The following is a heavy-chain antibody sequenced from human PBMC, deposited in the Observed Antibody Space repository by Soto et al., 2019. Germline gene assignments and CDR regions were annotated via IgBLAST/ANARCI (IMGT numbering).Heavy chain of an antibody. Sequence: QVQLVESGGGLVKPEGPLNPPGAAPDLPFITYYMTWIGKPPGKGLEWVSYISSSGSTIYYADSVKGRFTISRDNAKNSLYLQMNSLRAEDTAVYYCARDYSGGDYWGQGTLVTVSS. J-gene: IGHJ4*02. CDR3: ARDYSGGDY. CDR2: ISSSGSTI. D-gene: IGHD5-12*01. V-gene: IGHV3-11*01. CDR1: DLPFITYY.